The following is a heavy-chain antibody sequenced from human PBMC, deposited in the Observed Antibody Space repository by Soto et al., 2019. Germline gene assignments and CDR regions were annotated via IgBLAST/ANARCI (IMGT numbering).Heavy chain of an antibody. CDR3: ARSLPATVTARNAFDI. J-gene: IGHJ3*02. CDR2: INHSGST. Sequence: SETLSLTCAVYGGSFSGYYWSWIRQPPGKGLEWIGEINHSGSTNYNPSLKSRVTISVDTSKNQFSLKLSSVTAADTAVYYCARSLPATVTARNAFDIWGQGTMVTVSS. V-gene: IGHV4-34*01. D-gene: IGHD4-17*01. CDR1: GGSFSGYY.